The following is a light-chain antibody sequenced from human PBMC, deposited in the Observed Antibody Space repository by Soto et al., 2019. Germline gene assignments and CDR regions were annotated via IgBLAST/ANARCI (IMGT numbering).Light chain of an antibody. CDR2: KAS. Sequence: AIRMTQSPSSLSASTGDRVTITCRASQAINNYLVWFQQKPGKAPKLLIYKASTLKSGVPSRFSGSGSGTEFTLTISSLQPDDFATYYCQHYNSYSEALGQGTKVDIK. CDR3: QHYNSYSEA. CDR1: QAINNY. J-gene: IGKJ1*01. V-gene: IGKV1-8*01.